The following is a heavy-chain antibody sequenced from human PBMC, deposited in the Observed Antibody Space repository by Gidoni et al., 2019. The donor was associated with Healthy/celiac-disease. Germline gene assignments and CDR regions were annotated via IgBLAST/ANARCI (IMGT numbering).Heavy chain of an antibody. CDR1: GSTFTDYY. J-gene: IGHJ1*01. V-gene: IGHV1-2*06. CDR3: AAKGLTTVTTVEYFQH. D-gene: IGHD4-17*01. Sequence: QVQLVQSGAEVKKPGATLKVPCLDSGSTFTDYYMHWVRQAPGHGLEWMGRIKPNSGGTNYAQKFQGRVTMTRDTSSSTAYMELSRLRSDDTAVYYCAAKGLTTVTTVEYFQHWGQGTLVTVSS. CDR2: IKPNSGGT.